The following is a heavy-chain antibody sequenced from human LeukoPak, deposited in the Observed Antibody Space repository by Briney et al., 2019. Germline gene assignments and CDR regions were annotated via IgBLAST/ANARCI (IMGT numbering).Heavy chain of an antibody. J-gene: IGHJ6*02. Sequence: PSETLSLTCAVYGGSFSGYYWSWIRQPPGKGLEWIGEINHSGSTNYNPSHKSRVTISVDTSKNQFSLKLSSVTAADTAVYYCARTMIVVVITGYYYYYGMDVWGQGTTVTVSS. D-gene: IGHD3-22*01. CDR2: INHSGST. V-gene: IGHV4-34*01. CDR1: GGSFSGYY. CDR3: ARTMIVVVITGYYYYYGMDV.